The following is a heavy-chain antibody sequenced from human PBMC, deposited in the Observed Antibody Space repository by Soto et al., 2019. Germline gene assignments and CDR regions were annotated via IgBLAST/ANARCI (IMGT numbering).Heavy chain of an antibody. J-gene: IGHJ4*02. V-gene: IGHV4-30-4*01. CDR3: ARGPSGDKVDY. Sequence: QVQLQEPGPRLVEPSHTLSLTCTVSGASISNGYYSWSWIRQSPGTGLEWIGHIHSGGTTYSNPSLKSRLTISVAMSKNQFSLKLSSLTAADTAVYYCARGPSGDKVDYWGQGPLVTVSS. CDR2: IHSGGTT. D-gene: IGHD1-26*01. CDR1: GASISNGYYS.